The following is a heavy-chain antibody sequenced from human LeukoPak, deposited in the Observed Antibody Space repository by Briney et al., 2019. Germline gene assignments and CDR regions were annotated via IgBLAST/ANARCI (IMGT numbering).Heavy chain of an antibody. J-gene: IGHJ3*02. V-gene: IGHV4-61*02. D-gene: IGHD5-18*01. CDR1: GASVSSGGYY. Sequence: SETLSLTCTVSGASVSSGGYYWSWIRQPAGKGLEWIGRIYTSGSTNYNPSLKSRVTISVDTSKNQFSLKLSSVTAADTAVYYCARGIQLWLTMAFDIWGQGTMVTVSS. CDR3: ARGIQLWLTMAFDI. CDR2: IYTSGST.